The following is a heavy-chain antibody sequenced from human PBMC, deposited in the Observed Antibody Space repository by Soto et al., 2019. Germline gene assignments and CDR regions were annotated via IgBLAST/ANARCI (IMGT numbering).Heavy chain of an antibody. CDR3: AKELTLVVPAASDY. CDR1: GGTFSSYA. J-gene: IGHJ4*02. CDR2: IIPIFGTA. Sequence: SVKVSCKASGGTFSSYAISWVRQAPGQGLEWMGGIIPIFGTANYAQKFQGRVTITADESTSTAYMELNSLRAEDTAVYYCAKELTLVVPAASDYWGQGTLVTVSS. V-gene: IGHV1-69*13. D-gene: IGHD2-2*01.